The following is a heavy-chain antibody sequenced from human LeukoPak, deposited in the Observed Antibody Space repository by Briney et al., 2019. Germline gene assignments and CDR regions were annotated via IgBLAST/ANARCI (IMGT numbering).Heavy chain of an antibody. CDR1: GFNFSSFV. CDR2: MSASGRGT. V-gene: IGHV3-23*01. D-gene: IGHD3-3*01. CDR3: AKKSPIFGVVIPLFDY. J-gene: IGHJ4*02. Sequence: PWGSLRLSCAGSGFNFSSFVMTWVRQAPGKGLEWVSSMSASGRGTYYADSVKGRFTISRDNSKNTLYLQVNSLRAEDTAVYHCAKKSPIFGVVIPLFDYWGQGTLVSVSS.